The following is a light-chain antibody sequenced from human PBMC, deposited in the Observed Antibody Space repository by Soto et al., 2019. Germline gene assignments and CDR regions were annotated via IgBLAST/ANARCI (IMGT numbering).Light chain of an antibody. J-gene: IGLJ2*01. CDR3: AAWDDSLTGVV. Sequence: QTVLTQPPSGSEAPRQRVTISCSGSRSNIGHNGVSWYQQLPGQAPKLLIYYDDLLPSGITDRFYGFKSGTSASLAISGLQSDAQADYSCAAWDDSLTGVVFGGGTKVTVL. CDR1: RSNIGHNG. CDR2: YDD. V-gene: IGLV1-36*01.